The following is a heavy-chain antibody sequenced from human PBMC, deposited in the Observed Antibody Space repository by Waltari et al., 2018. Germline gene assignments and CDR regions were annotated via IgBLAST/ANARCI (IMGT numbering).Heavy chain of an antibody. D-gene: IGHD3-16*01. CDR1: GYTLTELS. CDR2: FDPEDGET. Sequence: SGASVKVSCKVSGYTLTELSMHWVRQAPGKGLEWMGGFDPEDGETIYAQKFQGRVTMTEDTSTDTAYMELSSLRSEDTAVYYCATGRGGATFYYYYGMDVWGQGTTVTVSS. V-gene: IGHV1-24*01. CDR3: ATGRGGATFYYYYGMDV. J-gene: IGHJ6*02.